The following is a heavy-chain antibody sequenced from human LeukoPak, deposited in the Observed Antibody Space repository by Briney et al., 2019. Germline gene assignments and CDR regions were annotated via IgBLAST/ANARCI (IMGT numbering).Heavy chain of an antibody. CDR2: IYYSGST. Sequence: PSQTLSLTCTVSGGSISSGDYYWSWIRQPPGKGLEWIGYIYYSGSTYYNPSLKSRVTISVDTSKNQFSLKLSSVTAADTAVYCCARVGWVVDAFDIWGQGTMVTVSS. J-gene: IGHJ3*02. V-gene: IGHV4-30-4*01. CDR1: GGSISSGDYY. CDR3: ARVGWVVDAFDI. D-gene: IGHD2-15*01.